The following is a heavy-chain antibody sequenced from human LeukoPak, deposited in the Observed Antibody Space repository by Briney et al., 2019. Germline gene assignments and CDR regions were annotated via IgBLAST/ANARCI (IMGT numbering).Heavy chain of an antibody. CDR1: GFTVSSNS. J-gene: IGHJ6*04. D-gene: IGHD5-12*01. CDR2: INHSGST. Sequence: PGGSLRLSCTVSGFTVSSNSMSWIRQPPGKGLEWIGEINHSGSTNYNPSLKSRVTISVDTSKNQFSLKLSSVTAADTAVYYCARLDVLATLDVWGKGTTVTISS. CDR3: ARLDVLATLDV. V-gene: IGHV4-34*01.